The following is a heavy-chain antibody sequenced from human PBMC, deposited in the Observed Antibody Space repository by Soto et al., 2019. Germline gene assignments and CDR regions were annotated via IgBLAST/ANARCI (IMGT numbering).Heavy chain of an antibody. CDR2: IKSNADGGAT. D-gene: IGHD5-18*01. CDR1: GLTFRVAW. V-gene: IGHV3-15*07. CDR3: VKAGYRYGRGWDYYYIDV. J-gene: IGHJ6*03. Sequence: GGSLRLSCAASGLTFRVAWMNWVRQAPGKGLEWVGRIKSNADGGATDYAAPVKGRFTISRDDSQSPLYLQMNNLRAEDTAVYYCVKAGYRYGRGWDYYYIDVWGKGTTVTVSS.